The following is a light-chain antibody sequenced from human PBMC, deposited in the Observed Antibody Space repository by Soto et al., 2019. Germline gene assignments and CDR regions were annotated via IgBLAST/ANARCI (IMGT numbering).Light chain of an antibody. V-gene: IGKV3-15*01. J-gene: IGKJ1*01. CDR3: QQYSIWQT. Sequence: PQSTVPLSLSPKERVTLYCRASESVSTNLAWYQQKAGQAPRLLIYGASTRATGIPARFSGSGSGTEFTLTISSLQSEDFAVYYCQQYSIWQTFGQGTKVDI. CDR2: GAS. CDR1: ESVSTN.